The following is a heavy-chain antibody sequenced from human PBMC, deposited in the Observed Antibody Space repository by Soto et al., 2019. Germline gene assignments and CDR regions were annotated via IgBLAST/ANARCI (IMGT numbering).Heavy chain of an antibody. Sequence: QVQLVQSGAEVKKPGASVKVSCKASGYTFTSYGISWVRQATGQGLEWMGWISAYNGNTNYAQKLQGSITMTTYTTTSTVYMDLRSLSSNDTAVYSCARASPPVDYWGQGTLVTVSS. J-gene: IGHJ4*02. CDR3: ARASPPVDY. CDR1: GYTFTSYG. V-gene: IGHV1-18*01. CDR2: ISAYNGNT.